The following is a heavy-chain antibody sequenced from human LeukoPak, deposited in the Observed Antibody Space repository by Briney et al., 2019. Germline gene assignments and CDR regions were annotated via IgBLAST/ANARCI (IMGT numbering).Heavy chain of an antibody. Sequence: ASVKVSCKASGYTFTSYGISWVRQAPGQGLEWTGWISAYNGNTNYAQKLQGRVTMTTDTSTSTAYMELRSLRSDDAAVYYCARVHVLLWFGGVYYSDYWGQGTLVTVSS. CDR2: ISAYNGNT. D-gene: IGHD3-10*01. J-gene: IGHJ4*02. CDR3: ARVHVLLWFGGVYYSDY. V-gene: IGHV1-18*01. CDR1: GYTFTSYG.